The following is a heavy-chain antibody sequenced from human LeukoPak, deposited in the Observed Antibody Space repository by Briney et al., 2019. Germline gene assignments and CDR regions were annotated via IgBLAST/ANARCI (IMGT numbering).Heavy chain of an antibody. CDR3: AIPPGYCGNDCSFDH. V-gene: IGHV5-51*01. D-gene: IGHD2-21*02. Sequence: GESLQISCEGSGYSFSNYWIGWIRQMPGKGLEWMGITYPGDYETRYSASVQGLVTISVDKSISTAYLQWSSLKASDTAMYYCAIPPGYCGNDCSFDHWGQGNLVTVSS. CDR2: TYPGDYET. J-gene: IGHJ4*02. CDR1: GYSFSNYW.